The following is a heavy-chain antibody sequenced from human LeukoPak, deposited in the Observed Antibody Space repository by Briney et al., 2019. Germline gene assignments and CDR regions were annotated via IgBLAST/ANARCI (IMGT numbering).Heavy chain of an antibody. D-gene: IGHD3-22*01. Sequence: PGGSLRLSCAASGFTSRSYWMHWLRQAPGKGLEWVSRINGDGSRTAYGDSVKGRFTISRDNAKNTLSLQMNSLRAEDTAVYYCARDPDLSGYSFFEFWAQGTLVTVSS. CDR1: GFTSRSYW. CDR3: ARDPDLSGYSFFEF. V-gene: IGHV3-74*01. J-gene: IGHJ4*02. CDR2: INGDGSRT.